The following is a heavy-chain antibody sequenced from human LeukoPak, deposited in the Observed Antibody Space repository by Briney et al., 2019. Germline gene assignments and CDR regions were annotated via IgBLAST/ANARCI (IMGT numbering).Heavy chain of an antibody. CDR2: INPNSGGT. V-gene: IGHV1-2*02. Sequence: ASVTVSCKASGYTFTDYYMHWVRQAPGQGLEWMGWINPNSGGTNYAQKFQGRATMTRDTSISTAYMGLSRLRSDDTAVYYCAREGPIVGATHLVDYWGQGTLVTVSS. J-gene: IGHJ4*02. CDR3: AREGPIVGATHLVDY. D-gene: IGHD1-26*01. CDR1: GYTFTDYY.